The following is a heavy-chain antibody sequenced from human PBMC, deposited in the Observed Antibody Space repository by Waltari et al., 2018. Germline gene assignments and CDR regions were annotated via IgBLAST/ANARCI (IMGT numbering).Heavy chain of an antibody. CDR3: ASGQDAGSTSCYDY. Sequence: QVQLVQSGAEVKKPGSSVKVSCKASGGTFSSYAISWVRQAPGQGLEWMGGIIPIFGTANYAQKFQGRVTITADESTSTAYMELSSLISEDTAVYYCASGQDAGSTSCYDYWGQGTLVTVSS. CDR2: IIPIFGTA. V-gene: IGHV1-69*12. J-gene: IGHJ4*02. CDR1: GGTFSSYA. D-gene: IGHD2-2*01.